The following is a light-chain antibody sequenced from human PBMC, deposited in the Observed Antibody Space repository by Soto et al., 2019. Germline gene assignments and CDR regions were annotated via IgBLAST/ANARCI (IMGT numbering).Light chain of an antibody. CDR1: QSVSSTY. V-gene: IGKV3-20*01. CDR3: QQYDSSPRT. Sequence: DIVLTQSPGTLSLSPGERATLSCRSSQSVSSTYLIWYQQKPGQAHRLLIYGASSRAADIPDRFSGSGSGTDFTLTINRLEPEDFAVYHCQQYDSSPRTVGQGTKVDIK. CDR2: GAS. J-gene: IGKJ1*01.